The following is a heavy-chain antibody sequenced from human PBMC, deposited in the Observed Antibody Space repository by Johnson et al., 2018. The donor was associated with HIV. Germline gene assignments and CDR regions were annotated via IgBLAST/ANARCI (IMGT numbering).Heavy chain of an antibody. V-gene: IGHV3-66*01. CDR1: GFTVSNYY. Sequence: VQLVESGGGLVQPGGSLRLSCAASGFTVSNYYMTWVRQSPGKGLEWVSVIYGAGRTYYADSVKGRCTISRDNSNNTLYLQMNSLRADDTAVYYCTTEGDAFDIWGQGTMVTVSS. J-gene: IGHJ3*02. CDR2: IYGAGRT. CDR3: TTEGDAFDI.